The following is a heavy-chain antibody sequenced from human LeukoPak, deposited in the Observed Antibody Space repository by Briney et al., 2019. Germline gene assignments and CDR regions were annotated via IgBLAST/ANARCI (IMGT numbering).Heavy chain of an antibody. CDR3: ATSYDSGGCD. CDR1: GFRSGTYW. J-gene: IGHJ4*02. CDR2: IRHDGSET. D-gene: IGHD3-22*01. V-gene: IGHV3-7*01. Sequence: GGSLRLSCAASGFRSGTYWMSWVRQTPEKGLEWVASIRHDGSETYYVDSVRGRFTISRDNAKDSLYLQMNNSRAEDTALYYCATSYDSGGCDWGQGTLVTVSS.